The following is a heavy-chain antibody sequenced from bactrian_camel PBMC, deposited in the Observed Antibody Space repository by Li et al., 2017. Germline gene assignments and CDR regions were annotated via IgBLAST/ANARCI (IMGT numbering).Heavy chain of an antibody. Sequence: HVQLVESGGGSAQVGGSLRLSCAAASGYSAVTLCMGWFRQAPGKEREGVAGIGNGGSTPWYADSVKGRFTISRDNAKNTVYLQMNSLKPEDTAVYYCAAEASFSSGYCYQQTKGIWGQGTQVTVS. CDR3: AAEASFSSGYCYQQTKGI. CDR2: IGNGGSTP. V-gene: IGHV3S63*01. D-gene: IGHD2*01. J-gene: IGHJ4*01. CDR1: GYSAVTLC.